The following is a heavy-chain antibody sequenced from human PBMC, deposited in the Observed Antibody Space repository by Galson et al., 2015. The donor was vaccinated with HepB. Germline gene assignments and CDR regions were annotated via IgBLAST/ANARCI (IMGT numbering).Heavy chain of an antibody. CDR2: TYYRSAWSY. J-gene: IGHJ4*02. CDR1: GDSVSSNSVS. D-gene: IGHD3-16*01. Sequence: CAISGDSVSSNSVSWNWIRQSPSRGLEWLGRTYYRSAWSYDYAVSVKSRMTVNSDTPMNQFSLQLNSVIPEDTAVYYCARGGSIGGFDFWGQGSLVTVSS. V-gene: IGHV6-1*01. CDR3: ARGGSIGGFDF.